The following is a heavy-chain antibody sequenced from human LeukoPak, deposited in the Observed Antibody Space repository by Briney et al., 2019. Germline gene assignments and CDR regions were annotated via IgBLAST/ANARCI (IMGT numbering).Heavy chain of an antibody. J-gene: IGHJ4*02. D-gene: IGHD3-22*01. Sequence: SQTLSLTCAISGDSVSSNSAAWNWIRQSPSRGLEWLRRTYYRSKWYNDYAVSVKSRITINPDTSKNQFSLQLNSVTPEDTAVYYCAREHPYYYDSSGYYPFDYWGQGTLVTVSS. CDR3: AREHPYYYDSSGYYPFDY. CDR2: TYYRSKWYN. V-gene: IGHV6-1*01. CDR1: GDSVSSNSAA.